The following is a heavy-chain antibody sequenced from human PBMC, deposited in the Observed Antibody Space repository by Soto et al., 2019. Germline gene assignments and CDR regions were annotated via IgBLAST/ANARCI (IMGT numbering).Heavy chain of an antibody. J-gene: IGHJ4*02. Sequence: SETLSLTCAVYGGSFSGYYWSWIRQPPGKGLEWIGEINHSGSTNYNPSLKSRVTISVDTSKNQFSLKLSSVTAADTAVCYCAREGGGYTYGFDYWGQGTLVTVSS. CDR2: INHSGST. V-gene: IGHV4-34*01. CDR1: GGSFSGYY. CDR3: AREGGGYTYGFDY. D-gene: IGHD5-18*01.